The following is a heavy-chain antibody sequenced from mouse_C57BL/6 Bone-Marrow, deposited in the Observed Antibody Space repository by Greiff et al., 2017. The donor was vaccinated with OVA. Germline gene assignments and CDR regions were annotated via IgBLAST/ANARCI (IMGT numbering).Heavy chain of an antibody. CDR3: ARGSSYLDV. Sequence: VQLQQPGPELVKPGASVKISCKASGYAFRSSWMNWVKPRPGKGLEWIGRIYPCDGDTTYNGKFKGNATLTADKASSTAYMQLSSLTSEDSAVYFCARGSSYLDVWGTGTTVTVSS. J-gene: IGHJ1*03. CDR1: GYAFRSSW. D-gene: IGHD6-1*01. V-gene: IGHV1-82*01. CDR2: IYPCDGDT.